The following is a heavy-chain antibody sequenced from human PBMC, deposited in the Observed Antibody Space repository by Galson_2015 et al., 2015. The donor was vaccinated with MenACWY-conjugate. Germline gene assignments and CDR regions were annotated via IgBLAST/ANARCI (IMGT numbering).Heavy chain of an antibody. J-gene: IGHJ4*02. CDR2: ISYDGSNK. CDR3: ARESEITMIEVGVDY. D-gene: IGHD3-22*01. Sequence: SLRLSCAASGFTFSSYGMHWVRQAPGKGLEWVAVISYDGSNKYYADSVKGRFTISRDNSKNTLYLQMNSLRAEDTAVYYCARESEITMIEVGVDYWGQGTLVTVSS. V-gene: IGHV3-30*03. CDR1: GFTFSSYG.